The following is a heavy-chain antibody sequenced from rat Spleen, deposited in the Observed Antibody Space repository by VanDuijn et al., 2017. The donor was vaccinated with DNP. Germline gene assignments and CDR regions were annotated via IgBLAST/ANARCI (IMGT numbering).Heavy chain of an antibody. CDR3: ARDWLGGDY. CDR1: GFTFSNFA. D-gene: IGHD5-1*01. V-gene: IGHV5S13*01. CDR2: INTGGGTT. J-gene: IGHJ2*01. Sequence: EVQLVESGGGLVQPERSLKLSCAASGFTFSNFAMVWVRQAPTKGLEWVASINTGGGTTYFRTSVKGRFTISRDNAKNTLYLQMNSLRSEDTATYYCARDWLGGDYWGQGVMVTVSS.